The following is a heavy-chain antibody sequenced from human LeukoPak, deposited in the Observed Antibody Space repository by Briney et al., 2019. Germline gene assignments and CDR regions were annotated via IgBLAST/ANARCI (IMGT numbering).Heavy chain of an antibody. D-gene: IGHD3-10*02. CDR1: GGSISSYY. CDR3: ALSGALGNNNFDY. Sequence: SETLSLTCTVSGGSISSYYWSWIRQPPGKGLEWIGYIYYSGSTNYNPSLKSRVTISVDTSKNQFSLKLSSVTAADTAVYYCALSGALGNNNFDYWGQGTLVTVSS. CDR2: IYYSGST. V-gene: IGHV4-59*08. J-gene: IGHJ4*02.